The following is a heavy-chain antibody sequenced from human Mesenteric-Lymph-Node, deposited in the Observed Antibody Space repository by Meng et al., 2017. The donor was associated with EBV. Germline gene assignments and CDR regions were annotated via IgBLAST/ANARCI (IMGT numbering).Heavy chain of an antibody. CDR2: INPRSGAT. V-gene: IGHV1-2*06. CDR1: AYSYSGYY. J-gene: IGHJ4*02. CDR3: SHTDYFDNTGHH. Sequence: QVQLVQSGAGGKEPGSSVKVSCKASAYSYSGYYLHWVRHAPGQGLEWMGRINPRSGATSYAEKFQGRLAMTGDTSVSTAYMELASLRSDDTAVYFCSHTDYFDNTGHHWGQGTLVTVSS. D-gene: IGHD3-22*01.